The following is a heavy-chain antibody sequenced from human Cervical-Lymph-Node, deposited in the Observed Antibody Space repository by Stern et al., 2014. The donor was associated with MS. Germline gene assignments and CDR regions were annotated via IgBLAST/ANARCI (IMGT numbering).Heavy chain of an antibody. D-gene: IGHD1-26*01. J-gene: IGHJ6*02. V-gene: IGHV1-69*01. CDR3: ARGERKEGLVRGMDV. CDR1: GGTFSSYA. CDR2: IIPIFGTT. Sequence: QVQLVQSGAEVKKPGSSVKVSCKASGGTFSSYAIRWVRQAPGQGLEWMGGIIPIFGTTHYAQKFQGRVTITADESTSTAYMELSSLRSEDTAVYDCARGERKEGLVRGMDVWGQGTTVTVSS.